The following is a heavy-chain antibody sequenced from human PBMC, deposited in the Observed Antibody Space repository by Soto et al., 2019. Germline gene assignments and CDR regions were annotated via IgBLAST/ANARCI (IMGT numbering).Heavy chain of an antibody. D-gene: IGHD3-22*01. CDR3: AGSQYYYDSSGNRFIGFAP. J-gene: IGHJ5*02. CDR2: IDWDDDK. CDR1: GFSLSTSGMC. V-gene: IGHV2-70*01. Sequence: SGPTLVNPTQTLTLTCTFSGFSLSTSGMCVSWIRQPPGKALEWLALIDWDDDKYYSTSLKTRLTISKDTSKNQVVLTMTNMDPGNTATYYCAGSQYYYDSSGNRFIGFAPGGKETRVTFP.